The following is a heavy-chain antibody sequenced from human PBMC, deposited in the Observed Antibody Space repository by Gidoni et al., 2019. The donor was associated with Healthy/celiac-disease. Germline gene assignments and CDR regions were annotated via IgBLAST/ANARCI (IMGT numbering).Heavy chain of an antibody. J-gene: IGHJ4*02. Sequence: EVQLVESGGGLVQPGGSLRLSCAAPGFTFSSYEMNWVRQAPGKGLEWVSYISSSGSTIYYADSVKGRFTISRDNAKNSLYLQRNSLRAEDTAVYYCARDGDYFCFDYWGQGTLVIVSS. V-gene: IGHV3-48*03. CDR3: ARDGDYFCFDY. D-gene: IGHD4-17*01. CDR2: ISSSGSTI. CDR1: GFTFSSYE.